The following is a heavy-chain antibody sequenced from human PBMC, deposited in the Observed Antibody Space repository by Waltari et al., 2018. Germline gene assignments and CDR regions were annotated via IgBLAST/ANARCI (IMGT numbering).Heavy chain of an antibody. V-gene: IGHV4-59*01. CDR1: GGSISSYY. CDR2: IYYSGST. D-gene: IGHD3-3*01. Sequence: QVQLQESGPGLVKPSETLSLTCTVPGGSISSYYWSWIRQPPGKGLEWIGYIYYSGSTNYNPSLKSRVTISVDTSKNQFSLKLSSVTAADTAVYYCARDRVDYDFWSGYRDAFDIWGQGTMVTVSS. CDR3: ARDRVDYDFWSGYRDAFDI. J-gene: IGHJ3*02.